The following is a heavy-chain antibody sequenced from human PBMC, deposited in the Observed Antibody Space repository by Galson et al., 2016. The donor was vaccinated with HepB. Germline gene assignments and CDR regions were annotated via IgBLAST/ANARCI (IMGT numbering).Heavy chain of an antibody. CDR3: AKDSYSNSHYRYYGMDV. CDR1: GFTFSSYG. J-gene: IGHJ6*02. Sequence: SLRLSCAASGFTFSSYGMHWVRQAPGKGLEWVAIISYDGSYKNYGDSVKGRFTISRDNSKNTLYLQMNSLRAEDTGVYYCAKDSYSNSHYRYYGMDVWGQGTTVTVSS. CDR2: ISYDGSYK. V-gene: IGHV3-30*18. D-gene: IGHD4-11*01.